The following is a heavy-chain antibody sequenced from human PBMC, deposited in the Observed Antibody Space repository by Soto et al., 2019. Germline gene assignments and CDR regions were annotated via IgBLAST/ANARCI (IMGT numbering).Heavy chain of an antibody. CDR1: GGSFTYT. J-gene: IGHJ6*02. V-gene: IGHV1-69*01. D-gene: IGHD5-18*01. CDR2: IIPIFGTT. CDR3: ARLHSHGTYGMDV. Sequence: QMHLVQSGAEVKKPGSSVKVSCKASGGSFTYTLSWVRQAPGQGLEWMGGIIPIFGTTNYAQKFQGRVTITAEESTKTAYMELSTLRSEDTAVYYCARLHSHGTYGMDVWGQGTTVTVSS.